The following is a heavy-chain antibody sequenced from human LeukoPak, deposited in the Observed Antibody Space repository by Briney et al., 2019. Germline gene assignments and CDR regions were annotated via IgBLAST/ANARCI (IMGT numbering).Heavy chain of an antibody. CDR3: AKGGPYTSLVTGAY. D-gene: IGHD5-18*01. Sequence: GGSLRLSCAASGFTFNSYAMSWVRQAPGKGLEWVSGISASGGSTYYADSVKGRFTISRDNSQNTLYLQMNSLGADDTALYYCAKGGPYTSLVTGAYWGQGTLVTVSS. CDR1: GFTFNSYA. J-gene: IGHJ4*02. V-gene: IGHV3-23*01. CDR2: ISASGGST.